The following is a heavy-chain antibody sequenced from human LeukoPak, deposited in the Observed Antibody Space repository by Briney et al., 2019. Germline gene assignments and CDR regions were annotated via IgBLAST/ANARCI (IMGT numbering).Heavy chain of an antibody. J-gene: IGHJ4*02. V-gene: IGHV4-59*01. CDR2: IYYSGST. Sequence: PSETLFLTCTVSGGSISSYYWSWIRQPPGKGLEWIGYIYYSGSTNYNPSLKSRVTISVDTSKNQFSLKLSSVTAADTAVYYCARGGIVQQLAGTFDYWGQGTLVTVSS. CDR3: ARGGIVQQLAGTFDY. D-gene: IGHD6-13*01. CDR1: GGSISSYY.